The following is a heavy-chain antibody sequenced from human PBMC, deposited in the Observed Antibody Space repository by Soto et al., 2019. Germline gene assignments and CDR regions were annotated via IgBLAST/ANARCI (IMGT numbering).Heavy chain of an antibody. Sequence: PSETLSLTCTVSGGSISSSSYYWGWIRQPPGKGLEWIGSIYYSGSTYYNPSLKSRVTISVDTSKNQFSLKLSSVTAADTAVYYCARCFWFWSGYYTRERVHYYYGMDVWGQGTTVTVSS. CDR3: ARCFWFWSGYYTRERVHYYYGMDV. V-gene: IGHV4-39*01. CDR1: GGSISSSSYY. CDR2: IYYSGST. D-gene: IGHD3-3*01. J-gene: IGHJ6*02.